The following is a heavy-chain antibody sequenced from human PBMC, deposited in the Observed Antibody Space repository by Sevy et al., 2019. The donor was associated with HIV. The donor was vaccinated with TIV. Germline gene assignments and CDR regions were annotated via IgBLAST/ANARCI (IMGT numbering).Heavy chain of an antibody. CDR2: ISLDGRNQ. CDR1: GFTFSIYG. V-gene: IGHV3-30*03. D-gene: IGHD2-21*02. J-gene: IGHJ4*02. CDR3: ARGGGYCGGDCYSIDY. Sequence: GGSLRLSCAASGFTFSIYGMHWVRQAPGKGLEWVAFISLDGRNQKYADSVKGRFTISRDNSKDTLFLQMNSLTPEDTAVYYCARGGGYCGGDCYSIDYWGQGALVTVSS.